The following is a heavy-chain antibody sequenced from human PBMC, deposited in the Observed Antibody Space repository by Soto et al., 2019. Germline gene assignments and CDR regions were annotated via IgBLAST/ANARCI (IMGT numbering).Heavy chain of an antibody. Sequence: SVKVSCKASGYTFTGYYMHWVRQAPGQGLEWMGGIIPIFGTANYAQKFQGRVTITADESTSTAYMELSSLRSEDTAVYYCARVRRITMVRGVIMDYYYGMDVWGQGTTVTVSS. J-gene: IGHJ6*02. CDR2: IIPIFGTA. D-gene: IGHD3-10*01. CDR1: GYTFTGYY. V-gene: IGHV1-69*13. CDR3: ARVRRITMVRGVIMDYYYGMDV.